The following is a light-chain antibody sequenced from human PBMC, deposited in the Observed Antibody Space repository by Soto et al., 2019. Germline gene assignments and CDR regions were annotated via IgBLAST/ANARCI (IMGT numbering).Light chain of an antibody. CDR2: DAS. V-gene: IGKV1-5*01. CDR1: QTISSW. CDR3: QQYKSYSAT. Sequence: DIQMTQSPSTLSGSVGDRVTITCRASQTISSWLAWYQQKPGKAPKLLIYDASSLESGAPSRFSGSGSGTEFTLTISSLQPDDFATYYCQQYKSYSATFGQGTKVDIK. J-gene: IGKJ1*01.